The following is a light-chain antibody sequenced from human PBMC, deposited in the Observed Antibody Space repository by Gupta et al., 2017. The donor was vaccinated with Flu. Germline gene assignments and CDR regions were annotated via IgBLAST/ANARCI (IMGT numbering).Light chain of an antibody. CDR1: QRINTW. CDR2: KAS. V-gene: IGKV1-5*03. Sequence: GRVTITCRASQRINTWLAWYQQKPGKAPNLLIFKASTLESGVPSRFSGSGSGTEFTLTISSLQPDDFATYYCQQYNDYSPDAFGQGTKLE. J-gene: IGKJ2*01. CDR3: QQYNDYSPDA.